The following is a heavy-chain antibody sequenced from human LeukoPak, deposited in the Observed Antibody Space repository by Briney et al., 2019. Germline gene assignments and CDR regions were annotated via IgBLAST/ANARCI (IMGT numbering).Heavy chain of an antibody. CDR2: INHSGSI. D-gene: IGHD3-10*01. V-gene: IGHV4-34*01. J-gene: IGHJ5*02. CDR3: ARGRPDGSGSYYKFDP. Sequence: SETLSLTCAVFGGSFSGYYWSWIRQPPGKGLEWIGEINHSGSINYNPSLKSRVTISVDTSKKQFSLKLSSVTAADTAVYYCARGRPDGSGSYYKFDPWGQGTLVTVSS. CDR1: GGSFSGYY.